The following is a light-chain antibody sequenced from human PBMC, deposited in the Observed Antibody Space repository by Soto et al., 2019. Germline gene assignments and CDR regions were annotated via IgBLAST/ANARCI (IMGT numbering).Light chain of an antibody. CDR2: AAS. J-gene: IGKJ2*01. CDR1: QSIARC. CDR3: QQSYRSLYT. Sequence: DIQMTQSPSSLSASLGDRVTITCRASQSIARCLNWYQQTSGKAHKLLIYAASSLHDGVPSRFSGSGSGTDFTLTISSLQPEDFATYYCQQSYRSLYTFGQGTKLEI. V-gene: IGKV1-39*01.